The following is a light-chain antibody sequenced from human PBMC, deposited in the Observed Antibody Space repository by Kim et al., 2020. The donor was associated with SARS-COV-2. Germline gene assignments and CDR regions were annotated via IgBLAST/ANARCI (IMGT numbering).Light chain of an antibody. J-gene: IGKJ4*01. V-gene: IGKV3-15*01. Sequence: DTVMTQTPGTLSVSPGGRATLSCGASQSIRNDLAWYQQGPGQAPRLLVYGGSTRATGVPLRISGSGCGTHFTLIVSSLQPEESGVYYCQQYNNWPLTFGGGTKVEI. CDR2: GGS. CDR3: QQYNNWPLT. CDR1: QSIRND.